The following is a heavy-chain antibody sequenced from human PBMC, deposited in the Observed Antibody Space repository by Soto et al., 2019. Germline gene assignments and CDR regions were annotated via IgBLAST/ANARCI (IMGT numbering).Heavy chain of an antibody. CDR3: ARVNPGNNLYCYYGLDV. J-gene: IGHJ6*02. CDR2: ISYDGYNT. D-gene: IGHD1-1*01. V-gene: IGHV3-30-3*01. Sequence: QVHLVESGGSVVQPGRSLRLSCAASGFTFDTFAIHWVRQTPGKVLEWVALISYDGYNTYYADSVKGRFTISRDNSKNTLYLQMTSLRPDDTGVYYCARVNPGNNLYCYYGLDVWGQGTSVTVSS. CDR1: GFTFDTFA.